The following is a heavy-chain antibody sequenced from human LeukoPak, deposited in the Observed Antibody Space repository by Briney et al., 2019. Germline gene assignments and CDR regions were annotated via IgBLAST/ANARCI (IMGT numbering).Heavy chain of an antibody. CDR2: IYYSGST. J-gene: IGHJ4*02. CDR1: GGSISSSSYY. D-gene: IGHD3-3*01. V-gene: IGHV4-39*07. Sequence: SETLSLTCTVSGGSISSSSYYWGWIRQPPGKGLEWIGSIYYSGSTYYNPSLKCRVTISVDTSKNQFSLKLSSVTAADTAVYYCAREAIFGVVIAFDYWGQGTLVTVSS. CDR3: AREAIFGVVIAFDY.